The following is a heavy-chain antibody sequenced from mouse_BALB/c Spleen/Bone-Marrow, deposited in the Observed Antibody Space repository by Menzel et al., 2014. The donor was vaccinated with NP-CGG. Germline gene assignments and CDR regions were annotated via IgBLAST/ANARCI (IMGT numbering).Heavy chain of an antibody. Sequence: EVQLQQSGGGLVQPGGSLKLSCAASGFDFSRYWVTWVRQAPGKGLEWIGEINPDSSTINYTPSLKDKFIISSDNAKNTLYLQMSKVRSEDTALYYCAKNYYYGYVAYWGQGTLVTVSA. CDR3: AKNYYYGYVAY. D-gene: IGHD1-2*01. CDR1: GFDFSRYW. V-gene: IGHV4-1*02. CDR2: INPDSSTI. J-gene: IGHJ3*01.